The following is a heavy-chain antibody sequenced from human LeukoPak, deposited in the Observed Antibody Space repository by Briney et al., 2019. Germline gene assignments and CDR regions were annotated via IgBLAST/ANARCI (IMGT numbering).Heavy chain of an antibody. CDR1: GFTFSSYA. Sequence: PGGSLRLSCAASGFTFSSYAMSWVRQAPGKGLEWVSGISGSGGSTYHADSVKGRFTISRDNSKNTLYMQMNSLRAKDTAVYYCAKRYCGGDCYGYFDYWGQGTLVTVSS. J-gene: IGHJ4*02. V-gene: IGHV3-23*01. CDR3: AKRYCGGDCYGYFDY. D-gene: IGHD2-21*02. CDR2: ISGSGGST.